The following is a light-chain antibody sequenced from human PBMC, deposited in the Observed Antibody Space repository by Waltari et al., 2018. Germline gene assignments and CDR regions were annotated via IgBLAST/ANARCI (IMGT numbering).Light chain of an antibody. CDR1: QSISNW. J-gene: IGKJ1*01. Sequence: DIQMTQSPSTLSASVGDRVTITCRASQSISNWLAWYQQKPGKAPKLLIYTASSLESGVRSSFSSIRSGRECTLTISSLRPDDFATYYCQQYNSYSPQWTFGQGTKVEIK. CDR3: QQYNSYSPQWT. V-gene: IGKV1-5*03. CDR2: TAS.